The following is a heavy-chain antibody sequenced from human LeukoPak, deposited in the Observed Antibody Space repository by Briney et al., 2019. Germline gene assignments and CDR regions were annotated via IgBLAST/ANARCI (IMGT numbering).Heavy chain of an antibody. Sequence: GGSLRLSCAASGLIFSSYWMSWVRQAPGKGLEWVSSISSSSSYIYYADSVKGRFTISRDNAKNSLYLQMNSLRAEDTAVYYCARDPISARGGYYFDYWGQGTLVTVSS. CDR2: ISSSSSYI. CDR1: GLIFSSYW. CDR3: ARDPISARGGYYFDY. J-gene: IGHJ4*02. D-gene: IGHD3-16*01. V-gene: IGHV3-21*01.